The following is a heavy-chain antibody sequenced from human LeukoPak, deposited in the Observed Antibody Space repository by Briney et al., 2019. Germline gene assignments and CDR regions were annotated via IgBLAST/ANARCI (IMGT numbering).Heavy chain of an antibody. V-gene: IGHV3-23*01. CDR3: ANGLAYCGGDCYRAGAFGI. Sequence: GGSLRLSCAASGFTFSSYAMSWVRQAPGKGLEWVSAISGSGGSTYYADSVKGRFTISRDNSKNTLYLQMNSLRAEDTAVYYCANGLAYCGGDCYRAGAFGIWGQGTMVTVSS. CDR2: ISGSGGST. J-gene: IGHJ3*02. D-gene: IGHD2-21*02. CDR1: GFTFSSYA.